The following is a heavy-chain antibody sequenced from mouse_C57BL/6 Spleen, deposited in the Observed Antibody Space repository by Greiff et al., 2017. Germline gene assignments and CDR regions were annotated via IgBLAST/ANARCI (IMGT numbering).Heavy chain of an antibody. CDR2: IYPRSGNT. D-gene: IGHD1-1*01. CDR1: GYTFTSYG. J-gene: IGHJ3*01. CDR3: ASGSLPITQIAY. Sequence: ESGAELARPGASVKLSCKASGYTFTSYGISWVKQRTGQGLEWIGEIYPRSGNTYYNEKFKGKATLTADKSSSTAYMELRSLTSEDSAVYFCASGSLPITQIAYWGQGTLVTVSA. V-gene: IGHV1-81*01.